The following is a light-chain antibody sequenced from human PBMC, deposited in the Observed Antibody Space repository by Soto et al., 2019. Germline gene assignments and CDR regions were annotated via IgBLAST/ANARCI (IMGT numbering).Light chain of an antibody. V-gene: IGKV1-39*01. CDR3: QQHYNTPRT. CDR1: QPISDY. CDR2: TTS. J-gene: IGKJ1*01. Sequence: DIQMTQSPSSLSASVGDRVTITCRTSQPISDYLNWYQQKPGKAPTLLIYTTSNLQSGVPSRFSGSGSAPHFTLTISSLQPEDFATYYCQQHYNTPRTFGQGTKVDIK.